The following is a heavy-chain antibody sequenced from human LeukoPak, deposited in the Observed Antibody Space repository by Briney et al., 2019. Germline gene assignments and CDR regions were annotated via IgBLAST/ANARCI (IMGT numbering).Heavy chain of an antibody. D-gene: IGHD4-17*01. J-gene: IGHJ6*02. CDR2: IYYSGST. CDR1: GGSIGSGGYY. CDR3: ARASTVTTPYYYYYYGMDV. Sequence: PSQTLSLTCTVSGGSIGSGGYYWSWIRQHPGKGLEWIGYIYYSGSTYYNPSLKSRVTISVDTSKNQFSLKLSSVTAADTAVYYCARASTVTTPYYYYYYGMDVWGQGTTVTVSS. V-gene: IGHV4-31*03.